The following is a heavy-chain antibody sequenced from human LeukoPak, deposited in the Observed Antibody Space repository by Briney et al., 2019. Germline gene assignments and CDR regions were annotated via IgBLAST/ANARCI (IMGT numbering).Heavy chain of an antibody. Sequence: ASVNVSCKASGYTFSSYGISWVRQAPGQGLEWMGWISAYNGNANYAQKPQGRVTMTTDTSTSTAYMELRSLRSDDTAVYYCARDIMSDRAFDIWGQGTMVTVSS. CDR1: GYTFSSYG. V-gene: IGHV1-18*01. CDR2: ISAYNGNA. J-gene: IGHJ3*02. CDR3: ARDIMSDRAFDI.